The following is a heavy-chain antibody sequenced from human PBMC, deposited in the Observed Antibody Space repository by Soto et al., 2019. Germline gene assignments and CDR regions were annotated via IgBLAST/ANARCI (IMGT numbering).Heavy chain of an antibody. J-gene: IGHJ4*02. D-gene: IGHD3-22*01. CDR1: GGTFSSYA. CDR3: ARDTYYYDSSGYPFDY. V-gene: IGHV1-69*01. Sequence: QVQLVQSGAEVKKPGSSVKVSCKASGGTFSSYAISWVRQAPGQGLEWMGGIIPIFGTANYAQKFQGRVTITADESTSAAYMELSSLRSEDTAVYYCARDTYYYDSSGYPFDYWGQGTLVTVSS. CDR2: IIPIFGTA.